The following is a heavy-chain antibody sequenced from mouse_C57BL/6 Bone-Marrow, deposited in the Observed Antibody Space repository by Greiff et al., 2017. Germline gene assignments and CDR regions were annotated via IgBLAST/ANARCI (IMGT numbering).Heavy chain of an antibody. CDR1: GYTFTSYW. D-gene: IGHD2-2*01. Sequence: QVQLQQPGAELVMPGASVKLSCKASGYTFTSYWMHWVKQRPGQGLEWIGELDPSDSYTNYNQKFKGKSTLTVDKSSSTAYMQLSSLTSEDSAVYYCARLLWLRRRGYYAMDYWGQGTSVTVSS. CDR2: LDPSDSYT. J-gene: IGHJ4*01. V-gene: IGHV1-69*01. CDR3: ARLLWLRRRGYYAMDY.